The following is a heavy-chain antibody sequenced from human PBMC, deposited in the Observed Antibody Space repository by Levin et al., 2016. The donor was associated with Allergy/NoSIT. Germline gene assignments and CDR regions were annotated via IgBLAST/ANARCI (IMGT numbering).Heavy chain of an antibody. V-gene: IGHV3-7*01. Sequence: GESLKISCAASGFTFSSYWMSWVRQAPGKGLEWVANIKQDGSEKYCVDSVKGRFTISRDNAKNSLYLQMNSLRAEDTAVYYCAGGSGYSYGYGMDVWGQGTTVTVSS. CDR2: IKQDGSEK. CDR3: AGGSGYSYGYGMDV. D-gene: IGHD5-18*01. J-gene: IGHJ6*02. CDR1: GFTFSSYW.